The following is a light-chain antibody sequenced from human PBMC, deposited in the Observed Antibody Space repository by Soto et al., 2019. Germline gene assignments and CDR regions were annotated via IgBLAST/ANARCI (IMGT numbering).Light chain of an antibody. V-gene: IGLV2-14*01. Sequence: QSALTQPASVSGSPGQSITISCTGTSNDVGAFNYVSWYQQHPGKAPKLIIYEVSNRPSGVSNRFSGSKSGNTASLTISGLQAEDEADYYCNSYASNSARVFGGRTKVTVL. CDR3: NSYASNSARV. J-gene: IGLJ3*02. CDR2: EVS. CDR1: SNDVGAFNY.